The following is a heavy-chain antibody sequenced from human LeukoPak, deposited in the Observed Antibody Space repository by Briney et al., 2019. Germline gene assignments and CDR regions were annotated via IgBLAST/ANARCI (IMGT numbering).Heavy chain of an antibody. J-gene: IGHJ6*03. Sequence: GASVKVSCKASGYTFTSYGISWVRQAPGQGLEWMGWISADNGNTNYAQKLQCRVTMTTDTSTSTAYMELRSLRSDDTAVYYCARFKGSGSAYSLRHYYMDVWGKGTTVTVSS. V-gene: IGHV1-18*01. CDR2: ISADNGNT. CDR1: GYTFTSYG. D-gene: IGHD3-10*01. CDR3: ARFKGSGSAYSLRHYYMDV.